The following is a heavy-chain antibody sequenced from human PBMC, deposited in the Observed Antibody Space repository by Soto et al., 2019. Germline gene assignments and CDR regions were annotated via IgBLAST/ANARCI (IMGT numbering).Heavy chain of an antibody. CDR2: INPSGGST. V-gene: IGHV1-46*01. CDR3: ARWGIAVGYFDY. Sequence: QVQLVQSGAEVKKPGASVKVSCKASGYTFTSYYMHWVRQAPGQGLEWMGIINPSGGSTTYAQKFQGRVTMTRDTSTSTVYMELRSLRSEDTAVYYCARWGIAVGYFDYWGQGTLVTVSS. D-gene: IGHD6-19*01. CDR1: GYTFTSYY. J-gene: IGHJ4*02.